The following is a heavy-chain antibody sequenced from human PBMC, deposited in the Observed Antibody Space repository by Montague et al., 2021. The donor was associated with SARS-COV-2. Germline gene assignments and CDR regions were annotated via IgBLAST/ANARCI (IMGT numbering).Heavy chain of an antibody. CDR3: ARLTAGYCSGGSCYWGTGFDY. Sequence: TLFLTCTVSGGSISSGGYYWSWIRQHPGKGLEWIGYIYYSGSTYYNPSLKSRVTISVDTSKNQFSLKLSSVTAADTAVYYCARLTAGYCSGGSCYWGTGFDYWGQGTLVTVSS. CDR2: IYYSGST. CDR1: GGSISSGGYY. V-gene: IGHV4-31*03. J-gene: IGHJ4*02. D-gene: IGHD2-15*01.